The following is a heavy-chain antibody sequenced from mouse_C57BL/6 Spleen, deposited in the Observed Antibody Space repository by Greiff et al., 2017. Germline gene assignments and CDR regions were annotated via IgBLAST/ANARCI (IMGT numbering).Heavy chain of an antibody. Sequence: EVQVVESEGGLVQPGSSMKLSCTASGFTFSDYYMAWVRQVPEKGLEWVANINYDGSSTYYLDSLKSRFIISRDNAKNILYLQMSSLKSEDTATYYCAREPYYYGSSYVRYFDVWGTGTTVTVSS. D-gene: IGHD1-1*01. V-gene: IGHV5-16*01. J-gene: IGHJ1*03. CDR1: GFTFSDYY. CDR2: INYDGSST. CDR3: AREPYYYGSSYVRYFDV.